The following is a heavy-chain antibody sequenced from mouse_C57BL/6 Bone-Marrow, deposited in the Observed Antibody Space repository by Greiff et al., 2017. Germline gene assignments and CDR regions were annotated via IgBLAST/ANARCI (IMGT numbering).Heavy chain of an antibody. CDR2: IDPSDSDT. CDR1: GYTFTSYW. D-gene: IGHD3-3*01. V-gene: IGHV1-69*01. Sequence: QVQLQQPGAELVMPGASVKLSCKASGYTFTSYWMHWVKQRPGQGLEWIGEIDPSDSDTNYNQKFKGKSTLAIDKYSSTAYMQLSSLTSEDSAVYYCAGDGDGVDDWGQGTTVTVSS. CDR3: AGDGDGVDD. J-gene: IGHJ2*01.